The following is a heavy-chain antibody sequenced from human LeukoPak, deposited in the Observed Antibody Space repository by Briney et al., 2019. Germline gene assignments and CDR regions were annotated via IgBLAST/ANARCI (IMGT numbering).Heavy chain of an antibody. Sequence: GGSLRLSCAASGFTFSSYGMHWVRQAPGKGLGWVAFIRYDGSNKYYADSVKGRFTISRDNSKNTLYLQMNSLRAEDTAVYYCAKDLPGYQLPDYWGQGTLVTVSS. D-gene: IGHD2-2*01. V-gene: IGHV3-30*02. J-gene: IGHJ4*02. CDR1: GFTFSSYG. CDR3: AKDLPGYQLPDY. CDR2: IRYDGSNK.